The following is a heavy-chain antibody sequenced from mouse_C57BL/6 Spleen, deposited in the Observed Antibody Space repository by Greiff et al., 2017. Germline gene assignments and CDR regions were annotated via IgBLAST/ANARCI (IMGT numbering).Heavy chain of an antibody. D-gene: IGHD1-1*01. J-gene: IGHJ1*03. CDR1: GFTFSDYG. CDR2: ISSGSSTI. Sequence: EVKLVESGGGLVKPGGSLKLSCAASGFTFSDYGMHWVRQAPEQGLEWVAYISSGSSTIYYADTVKGRFTISRDNAKYTLFLQMTSLRSADTAMYYCARLVQRGYFDVWGTGTTVTVSS. CDR3: ARLVQRGYFDV. V-gene: IGHV5-17*01.